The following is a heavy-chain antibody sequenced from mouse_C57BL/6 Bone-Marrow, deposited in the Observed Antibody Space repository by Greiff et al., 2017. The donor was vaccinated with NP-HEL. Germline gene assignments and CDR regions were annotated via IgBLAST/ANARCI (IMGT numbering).Heavy chain of an antibody. CDR2: IYPRSGNT. CDR1: GYTFTSYG. J-gene: IGHJ4*01. CDR3: ASSPCLLYYYAMDY. Sequence: QVQLQQSGAELARPGASVKLSCKASGYTFTSYGISWVKQRTGQGLEWIGEIYPRSGNTYYNEKFKGKATLTADKSSSTAYMELRSLTSEDSAVYFCASSPCLLYYYAMDYWGQGTSVTVSS. V-gene: IGHV1-81*01. D-gene: IGHD2-3*01.